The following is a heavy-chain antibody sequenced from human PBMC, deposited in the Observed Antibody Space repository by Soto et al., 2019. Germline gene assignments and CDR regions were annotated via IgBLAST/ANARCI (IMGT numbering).Heavy chain of an antibody. CDR3: AHRPNGGWLAY. CDR2: IYWDDAK. V-gene: IGHV2-5*02. J-gene: IGHJ4*02. Sequence: QITLKESGPTLVKPTQTLTLTCTFSGFSLSTSGVSVGWIHQPPGKALEWLALIYWDDAKRYSPSLKSRLTITKDTSKNQVVLTMTIMDPVDTATYYCAHRPNGGWLAYWGQGTLVTVSS. CDR1: GFSLSTSGVS. D-gene: IGHD6-19*01.